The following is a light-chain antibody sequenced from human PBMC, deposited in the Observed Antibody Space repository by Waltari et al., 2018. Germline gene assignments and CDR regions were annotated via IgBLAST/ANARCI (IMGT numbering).Light chain of an antibody. CDR1: QSVSSN. CDR3: QQYNSWPPWT. V-gene: IGKV3-15*01. J-gene: IGKJ1*01. CDR2: GAS. Sequence: EIVMTQSPATLSESPGERATLSCRASQSVSSNLAWYQQKPGQAPRLLIYGASTRATGIPARFSGSGSGTEFTLTISSLQSEDFAVYYCQQYNSWPPWTFGQGTKVEIK.